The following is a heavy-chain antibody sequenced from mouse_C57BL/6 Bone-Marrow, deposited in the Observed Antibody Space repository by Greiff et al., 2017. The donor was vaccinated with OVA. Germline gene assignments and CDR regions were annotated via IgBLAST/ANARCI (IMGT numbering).Heavy chain of an antibody. CDR2: ISDGGSYT. V-gene: IGHV5-4*03. CDR1: GFTFSSYA. J-gene: IGHJ3*01. CDR3: ARIYYDAY. Sequence: EVKLMESGGGLVKPGGSLKLSCAASGFTFSSYAMSWVRQTPEKRLEWVATISDGGSYTYYPDNVKGRFTISRDNAKNNLYLQMSHLKSEDTAMYYCARIYYDAYWGQGTLVTVSA. D-gene: IGHD2-4*01.